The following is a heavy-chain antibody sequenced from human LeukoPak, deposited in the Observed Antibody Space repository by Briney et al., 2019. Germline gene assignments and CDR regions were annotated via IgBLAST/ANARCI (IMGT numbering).Heavy chain of an antibody. CDR3: AKGFGYCGGDCYFDY. D-gene: IGHD2-21*02. V-gene: IGHV3-53*01. CDR1: GFTVSSNY. J-gene: IGHJ4*02. Sequence: PGGSLRLSCAASGFTVSSNYMIWVRQAPGKGLEWVSLIYSGGSTYYADSVKGRFTISRDNPKNTLYLQMNSLRAEDTAVYYCAKGFGYCGGDCYFDYWGQGTLVTVSS. CDR2: IYSGGST.